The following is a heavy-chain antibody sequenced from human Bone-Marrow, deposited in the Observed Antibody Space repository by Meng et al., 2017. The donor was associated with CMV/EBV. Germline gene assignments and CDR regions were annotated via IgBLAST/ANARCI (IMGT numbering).Heavy chain of an antibody. Sequence: VQLVESGGGVVQPGRSLRLSCAASGFTFSDYYMSWIRQAPGKGLEWVSSLSASGVTTYYADSVKGRFTISRDSSKNTLYLQMSNLRAEDTALYYCAKSPGYRNYLESWGQGTLVTVSS. CDR3: AKSPGYRNYLES. CDR1: GFTFSDYY. J-gene: IGHJ5*02. CDR2: LSASGVTT. V-gene: IGHV3-23*04. D-gene: IGHD4-11*01.